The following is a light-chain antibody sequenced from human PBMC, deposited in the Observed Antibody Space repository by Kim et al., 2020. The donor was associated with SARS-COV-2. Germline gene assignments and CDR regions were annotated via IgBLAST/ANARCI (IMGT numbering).Light chain of an antibody. CDR3: CSYAGNDVV. CDR1: SSDVGSYNL. V-gene: IGLV2-23*02. J-gene: IGLJ2*01. Sequence: PGQSITISCTGTSSDVGSYNLVSWYQQHPGEAPKLMIYEVNKRPSGVSNRFSGSKSGNTASLTISGLQAEDEADYYCCSYAGNDVVFGGGTQLTVL. CDR2: EVN.